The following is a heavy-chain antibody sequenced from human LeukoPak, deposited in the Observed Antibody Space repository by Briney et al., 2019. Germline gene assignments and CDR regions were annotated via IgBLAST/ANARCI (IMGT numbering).Heavy chain of an antibody. Sequence: PGGSLRLSCAASGFTFSSYAMHWVRQAPGKGLEWVAVISYDGSNKYYADSVKGRFTISRDNSKNTLYLQMNSLRAEDTAVYYCARGAWDIVVVPAAIGGYWGQGTLVTVSS. D-gene: IGHD2-2*02. V-gene: IGHV3-30*01. CDR1: GFTFSSYA. CDR2: ISYDGSNK. J-gene: IGHJ4*02. CDR3: ARGAWDIVVVPAAIGGY.